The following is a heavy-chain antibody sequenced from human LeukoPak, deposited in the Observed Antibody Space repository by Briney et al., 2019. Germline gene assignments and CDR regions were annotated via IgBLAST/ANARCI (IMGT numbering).Heavy chain of an antibody. CDR2: IKQDGSEK. CDR1: GFTFSSYW. D-gene: IGHD2-2*01. J-gene: IGHJ4*02. Sequence: GGSLRLSCAASGFTFSSYWMSWVRQAPGKGLEWVANIKQDGSEKYYVDSVKGRFTISRDNAKNSLYLQMDSLRAEDTAVYYCARDQRYCSSSSCPWEPFDYWGQGTLVTVSS. V-gene: IGHV3-7*05. CDR3: ARDQRYCSSSSCPWEPFDY.